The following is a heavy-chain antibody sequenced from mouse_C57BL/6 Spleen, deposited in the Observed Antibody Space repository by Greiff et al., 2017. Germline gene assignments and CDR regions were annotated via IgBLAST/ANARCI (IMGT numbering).Heavy chain of an antibody. CDR3: AREGDYSNLAWFAY. D-gene: IGHD2-5*01. J-gene: IGHJ3*01. CDR1: GYTFTSYW. CDR2: INPSNGGH. Sequence: QVHVKQPGTELVKPGASVKLSCKASGYTFTSYWMHWVKQRPGQGLEWIGNINPSNGGHNYTEQFQSKATLTVDKSSSTAYMQLSSLTSEDSAVYYGAREGDYSNLAWFAYWGQGTLVTVSA. V-gene: IGHV1-53*01.